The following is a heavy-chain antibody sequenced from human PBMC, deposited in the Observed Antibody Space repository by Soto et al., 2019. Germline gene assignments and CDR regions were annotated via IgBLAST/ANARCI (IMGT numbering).Heavy chain of an antibody. D-gene: IGHD3-9*01. CDR2: INSDGSST. J-gene: IGHJ6*02. Sequence: HPGGSLRLSCAASGFTFSSYWMHWVRQAPGKGLVWVSRINSDGSSTSYADSVKGRFTISRDNARNTLYLQMNSLRAEDTAVYYRXRASECYDILNGYYSDYGMDVWGQGTTVTVSS. CDR1: GFTFSSYW. CDR3: XRASECYDILNGYYSDYGMDV. V-gene: IGHV3-74*01.